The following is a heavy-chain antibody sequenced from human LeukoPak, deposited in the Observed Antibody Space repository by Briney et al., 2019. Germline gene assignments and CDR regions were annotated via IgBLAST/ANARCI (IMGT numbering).Heavy chain of an antibody. CDR2: ISYDGSNK. CDR1: GFTFSSYA. CDR3: ARDIDPTALVPAAMPGY. Sequence: GGSLRLSCAASGFTFSSYAMHWVRQAPGKGLEWVAVISYDGSNKYYADSVKGRFTISRDNSKNTLYLQMNSLRAEDTAVYYCARDIDPTALVPAAMPGYWGQGTLVTVSS. V-gene: IGHV3-30*04. D-gene: IGHD2-2*01. J-gene: IGHJ4*02.